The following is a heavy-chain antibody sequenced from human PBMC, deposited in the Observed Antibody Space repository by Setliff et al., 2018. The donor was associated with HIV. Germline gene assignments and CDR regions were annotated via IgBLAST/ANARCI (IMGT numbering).Heavy chain of an antibody. CDR3: ARGGLTTVTRGAFDF. V-gene: IGHV3-64*02. CDR2: ISSNGGST. Sequence: PGGSLRLSCAASGFTFSSYAMHWVRQAPGKGLEYVSAISSNGGSTYYADSVKGRFTISRDNSKNTLYLQMGSLRAEDMAVYYCARGGLTTVTRGAFDFWGQGTMGTVSS. D-gene: IGHD4-17*01. CDR1: GFTFSSYA. J-gene: IGHJ3*01.